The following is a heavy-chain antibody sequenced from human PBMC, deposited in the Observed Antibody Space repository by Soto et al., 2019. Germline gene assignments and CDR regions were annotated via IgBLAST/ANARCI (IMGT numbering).Heavy chain of an antibody. J-gene: IGHJ4*02. Sequence: GASVKVSCKAFGFTFNNYTISWVRQAPGQGLEWMGWISANSGNTNYAQKLQGRVTMTTDTSTSTAYMELRSLRSDDTAVYYCATAGNYDSSGRDFWGQGTLVTVSS. CDR1: GFTFNNYT. V-gene: IGHV1-18*04. D-gene: IGHD3-22*01. CDR2: ISANSGNT. CDR3: ATAGNYDSSGRDF.